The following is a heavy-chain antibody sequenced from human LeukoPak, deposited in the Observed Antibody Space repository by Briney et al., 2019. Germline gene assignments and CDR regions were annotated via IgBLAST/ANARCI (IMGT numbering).Heavy chain of an antibody. CDR3: ARDGFPYYFDY. Sequence: GGSLRLSCAASGFTFGYFSMSWVRQAPGKGLEWVSYISTSGSTIYYADSVKGRFTISRDNAKNSLYLQMNSLRAEDTAVYYCARDGFPYYFDYWGQGTLVTVSS. D-gene: IGHD3-10*01. J-gene: IGHJ4*02. CDR1: GFTFGYFS. V-gene: IGHV3-48*04. CDR2: ISTSGSTI.